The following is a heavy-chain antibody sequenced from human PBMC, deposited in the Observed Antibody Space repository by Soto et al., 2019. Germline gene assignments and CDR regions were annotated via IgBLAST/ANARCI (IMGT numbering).Heavy chain of an antibody. V-gene: IGHV4-39*01. CDR2: IYYKGYT. CDR3: ARHPDYGGNYYYYGMDV. J-gene: IGHJ6*02. CDR1: GDSISDSSFY. Sequence: QLQLQESGPGLVKPSETLSLTCTSSGDSISDSSFYWAWLRQPPGKGLEWIGSIYYKGYTKYNPSLESRVTITVDTSRNQFSLRLSSVTAADTAVYFCARHPDYGGNYYYYGMDVWGPGPTVIVSS. D-gene: IGHD4-17*01.